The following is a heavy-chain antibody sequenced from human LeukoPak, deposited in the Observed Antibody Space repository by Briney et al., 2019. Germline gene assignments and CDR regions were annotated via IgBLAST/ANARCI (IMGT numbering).Heavy chain of an antibody. D-gene: IGHD4-23*01. V-gene: IGHV4-34*01. Sequence: PSETLSLTCAVYGGPFRGFFWSWIRQAPGKGLEGIGEISHSGSSNYNPSLKSRITTSVDPSNTQFSLRLTSVTPPDTAVSYCARGIFYGGRNQYIWFDLWGQGTLVTVSS. CDR3: ARGIFYGGRNQYIWFDL. CDR1: GGPFRGFF. CDR2: ISHSGSS. J-gene: IGHJ5*02.